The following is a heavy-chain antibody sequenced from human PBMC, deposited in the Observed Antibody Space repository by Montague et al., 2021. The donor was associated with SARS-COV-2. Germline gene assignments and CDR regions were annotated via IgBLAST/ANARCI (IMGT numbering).Heavy chain of an antibody. CDR1: GFTFSSYS. V-gene: IGHV3-21*01. D-gene: IGHD3-3*01. J-gene: IGHJ4*02. CDR2: ISSSSSYI. CDR3: ARGVEWLLFNVFDY. Sequence: SLRLSCPASGFTFSSYSMNWVRQAAGKGLEWVSSISSSSSYIYYADSVKGRFTISRDNAKNSLYLQMNSLRAEDTAVYYCARGVEWLLFNVFDYWGQGTLVTVSS.